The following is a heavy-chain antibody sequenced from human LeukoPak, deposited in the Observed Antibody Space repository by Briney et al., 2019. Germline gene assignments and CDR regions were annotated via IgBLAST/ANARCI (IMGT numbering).Heavy chain of an antibody. CDR3: AKNVVVKRYIDL. D-gene: IGHD2-15*01. V-gene: IGHV3-23*01. Sequence: GGSLRLSCAASGFTFSNHAMSWVRQAPGKGLEWVAVISGGGRNTEYADFVKGRFNIFRDNSNNTLSLQMHSLTVEDTARYFCAKNVVVKRYIDLWGQGTLVTVSS. CDR2: ISGGGRNT. J-gene: IGHJ4*02. CDR1: GFTFSNHA.